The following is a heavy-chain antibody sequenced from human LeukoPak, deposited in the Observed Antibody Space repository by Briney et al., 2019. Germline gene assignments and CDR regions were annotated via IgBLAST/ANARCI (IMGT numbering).Heavy chain of an antibody. J-gene: IGHJ5*02. V-gene: IGHV4-61*02. D-gene: IGHD2-15*01. Sequence: PSETLSLTCTVSGGSISSGSYYWSWIRQPAGKGLEWIGRIYTSGSTNYNPSLKSRVTISVDTPKNQFSLKLSSVTAADTAVYYCARDRPVGWFDPWGQGTLVTVSS. CDR2: IYTSGST. CDR3: ARDRPVGWFDP. CDR1: GGSISSGSYY.